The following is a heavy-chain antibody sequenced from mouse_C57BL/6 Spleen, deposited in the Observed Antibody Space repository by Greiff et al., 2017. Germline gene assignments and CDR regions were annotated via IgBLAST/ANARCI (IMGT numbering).Heavy chain of an antibody. J-gene: IGHJ3*01. CDR2: IHPNSGST. CDR1: GYTFTSYW. CDR3: ARGGNWDGPWFAY. D-gene: IGHD4-1*01. V-gene: IGHV1-64*01. Sequence: QVQLQQPGAELVKPGASVKLSCKASGYTFTSYWMHWVKQRPGQGLEWIGMIHPNSGSTNYNEKFKSKATLTVDKSSSTAYMQLSSLTSEDSAVYYCARGGNWDGPWFAYWGQGTLVTVSA.